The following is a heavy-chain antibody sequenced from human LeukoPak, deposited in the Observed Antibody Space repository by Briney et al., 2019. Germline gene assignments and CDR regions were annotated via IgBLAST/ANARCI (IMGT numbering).Heavy chain of an antibody. CDR1: GFTFSSYG. V-gene: IGHV3-23*01. Sequence: GGSLRLSCAASGFTFSSYGMSWVRQAPGKGLEWVSAISGSGGSTYYADSVKGRFTISRDNSKNTLYLQMNSLRAEDTAVYYCAKEIPDYDILTGYYTEYFDYWGQGTLVTVSS. D-gene: IGHD3-9*01. J-gene: IGHJ4*02. CDR3: AKEIPDYDILTGYYTEYFDY. CDR2: ISGSGGST.